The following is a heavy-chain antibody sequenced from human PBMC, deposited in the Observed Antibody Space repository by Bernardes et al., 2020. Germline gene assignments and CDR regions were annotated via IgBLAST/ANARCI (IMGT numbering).Heavy chain of an antibody. Sequence: GGSLRLSCVASEFTFSRFRMHWVRQVPGKGLVWVSRIYEDGITTDYADSVKGRFTISRDNAKNTLFLQMNSLRAEDTAIYYCARDVAGREDFWGPGTLVTVSS. V-gene: IGHV3-74*01. CDR2: IYEDGITT. CDR1: EFTFSRFR. D-gene: IGHD1-26*01. CDR3: ARDVAGREDF. J-gene: IGHJ4*02.